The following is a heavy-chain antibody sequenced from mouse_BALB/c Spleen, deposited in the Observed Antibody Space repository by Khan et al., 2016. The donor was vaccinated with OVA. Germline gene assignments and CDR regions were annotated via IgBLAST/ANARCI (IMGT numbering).Heavy chain of an antibody. J-gene: IGHJ2*01. CDR2: ISTYSGST. Sequence: QVQLQQSGPELVRPGVSVKISCKGSGYTFTDYAMYRVKQSHAKSIEWIGLISTYSGSTNYNQKFKGTVTMTVDKSSSAAYMELARLTSEDSAIYYCARPAYDGYYDYWGQGTALTVSS. CDR3: ARPAYDGYYDY. V-gene: IGHV1S137*01. D-gene: IGHD2-3*01. CDR1: GYTFTDYA.